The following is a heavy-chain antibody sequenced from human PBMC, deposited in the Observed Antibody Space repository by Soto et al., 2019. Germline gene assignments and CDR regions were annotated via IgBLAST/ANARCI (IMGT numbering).Heavy chain of an antibody. CDR2: IIPIFGTA. CDR1: GGTFSRHD. V-gene: IGHV1-69*01. Sequence: QVQLVQSGAEVRKPGSSVKVSCKASGGTFSRHDISWVRQAPGQGLEWMGGIIPIFGTANHAQKFQGRVTIIADESTSTAYMELSSLRSEDTAIYYCARGWGYDSSDYYYAYWGQGTLVIVSS. CDR3: ARGWGYDSSDYYYAY. D-gene: IGHD3-22*01. J-gene: IGHJ4*02.